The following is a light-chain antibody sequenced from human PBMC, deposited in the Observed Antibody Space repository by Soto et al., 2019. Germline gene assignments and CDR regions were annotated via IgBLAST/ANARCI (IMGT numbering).Light chain of an antibody. Sequence: ETLFTQSPGTLSLSPGERATVSCRASQSVGGSSLAWYQQRPGQAPRLLIYDTSKRATGIPDRLSGSGSGTDFTLPISRLEPEDFAVYYCQQCGTSSTFGQGTRLEIK. V-gene: IGKV3-20*01. CDR1: QSVGGSS. J-gene: IGKJ5*01. CDR2: DTS. CDR3: QQCGTSST.